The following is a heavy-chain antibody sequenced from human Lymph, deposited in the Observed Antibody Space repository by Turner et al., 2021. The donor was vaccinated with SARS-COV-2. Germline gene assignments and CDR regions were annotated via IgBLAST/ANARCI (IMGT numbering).Heavy chain of an antibody. CDR1: GFTFSSYA. Sequence: HVQLVESGGGVVQPGRSLRLSCAASGFTFSSYAMYWVRQAPGKGLEWVAVISYDVSNKYYADSVKGRFTISRDNSKNTLYLQMNSLRAEDTAVYYCARGDYYGSGSYPGKTFDCWGQGTLVTVSS. CDR2: ISYDVSNK. J-gene: IGHJ4*02. D-gene: IGHD3-10*01. V-gene: IGHV3-30-3*01. CDR3: ARGDYYGSGSYPGKTFDC.